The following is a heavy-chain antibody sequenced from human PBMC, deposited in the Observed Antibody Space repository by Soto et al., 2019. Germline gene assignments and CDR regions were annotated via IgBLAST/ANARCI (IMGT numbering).Heavy chain of an antibody. J-gene: IGHJ4*02. CDR3: AIYCSSTSCYINY. CDR1: GFTFSSYS. Sequence: PGGSLRLSCAASGFTFSSYSMNWVRQAPGKGLEWVSSISSSSSYIYYADSVKGRFTISRDSAKNSLYLQMSSLRAEDTAVYYCAIYCSSTSCYINYWGQGTLVTVSS. CDR2: ISSSSSYI. V-gene: IGHV3-21*01. D-gene: IGHD2-2*02.